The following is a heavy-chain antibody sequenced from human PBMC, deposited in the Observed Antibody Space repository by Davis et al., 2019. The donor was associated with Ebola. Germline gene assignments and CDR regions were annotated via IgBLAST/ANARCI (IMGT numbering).Heavy chain of an antibody. Sequence: GSLRLSCAVYGGSFSGYYWSWIRQPLGKGLEWIGYIYYSGSTKYNPSLKSRVTISVDTSKNQFSLKLSSVTAADTAVYYCARREVGGIAVFDYWGQGTLVTVSS. V-gene: IGHV4-59*12. D-gene: IGHD6-19*01. CDR1: GGSFSGYY. CDR2: IYYSGST. J-gene: IGHJ4*02. CDR3: ARREVGGIAVFDY.